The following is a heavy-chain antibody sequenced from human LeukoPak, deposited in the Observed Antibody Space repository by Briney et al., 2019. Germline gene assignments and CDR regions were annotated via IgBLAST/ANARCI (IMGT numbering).Heavy chain of an antibody. CDR2: ISGSGGRT. V-gene: IGHV3-23*01. J-gene: IGHJ4*02. Sequence: GGSLRLTCAASGFTFTSYAMSWVRQAPGKGLDWVSGISGSGGRTYYADSVKGRFTISGDNSKNTLYLQMSSLRAEDTAVYYCAKGRYSGDWSYYFDYWGQGTLVTVSS. CDR3: AKGRYSGDWSYYFDY. D-gene: IGHD6-19*01. CDR1: GFTFTSYA.